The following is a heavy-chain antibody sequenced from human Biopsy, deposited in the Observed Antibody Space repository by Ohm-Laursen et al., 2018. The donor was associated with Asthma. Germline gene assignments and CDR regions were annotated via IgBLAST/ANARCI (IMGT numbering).Heavy chain of an antibody. J-gene: IGHJ4*02. CDR3: AREGVAGTHIED. CDR1: RFTYE. D-gene: IGHD6-19*01. Sequence: SLRLSCTAARFTYEMHWVRQAPGKGLEWVAVISYDGSSIYYADSVKGRSTISRDNSKNTLSLQMNSLTAEDTAVYYCAREGVAGTHIEDWGQGTLVTVSS. CDR2: ISYDGSSI. V-gene: IGHV3-30-3*01.